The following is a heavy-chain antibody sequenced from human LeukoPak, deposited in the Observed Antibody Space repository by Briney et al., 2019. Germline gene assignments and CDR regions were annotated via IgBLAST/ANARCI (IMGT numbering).Heavy chain of an antibody. D-gene: IGHD6-6*01. V-gene: IGHV3-30*18. J-gene: IGHJ4*02. CDR3: AKDGMAARPSYFDY. CDR2: ISYDGSNK. CDR1: GFTFSSYG. Sequence: PGGSLRLSCAASGFTFSSYGMHWVRQAPGKGLEWVAVISYDGSNKYYADSVKGRFTISRDNSKNTLYLQMNSLRAEDTAVYYCAKDGMAARPSYFDYWGQGTLVTVSS.